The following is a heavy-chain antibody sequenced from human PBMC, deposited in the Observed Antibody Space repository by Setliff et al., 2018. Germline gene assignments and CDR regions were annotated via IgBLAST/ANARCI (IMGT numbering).Heavy chain of an antibody. CDR2: ISSSSSYI. Sequence: GGSLRLSCAGSGFTFSSHSKNWVRQAPGKGLEWVSSISSSSSYISYADSVKGRFTISRDNAKNSLYLQMDSLRAEDTAVYYCARVRYGDFLRYYFDYWGQGTLVTVSS. D-gene: IGHD4-17*01. V-gene: IGHV3-21*01. J-gene: IGHJ4*02. CDR1: GFTFSSHS. CDR3: ARVRYGDFLRYYFDY.